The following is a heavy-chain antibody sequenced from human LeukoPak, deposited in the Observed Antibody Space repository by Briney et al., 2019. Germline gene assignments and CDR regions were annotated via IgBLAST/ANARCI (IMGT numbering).Heavy chain of an antibody. V-gene: IGHV4-59*01. Sequence: SETLSLTCTVSGGSISSYYWSWIRQPPGKGLEWIGYIHYSGSTNYNPSLKSRVTISVDTSKNQFSLKLSSVTAADTAVYYCARVYRYYYMDVWGKGTTVTISS. D-gene: IGHD2-2*02. CDR2: IHYSGST. CDR1: GGSISSYY. CDR3: ARVYRYYYMDV. J-gene: IGHJ6*03.